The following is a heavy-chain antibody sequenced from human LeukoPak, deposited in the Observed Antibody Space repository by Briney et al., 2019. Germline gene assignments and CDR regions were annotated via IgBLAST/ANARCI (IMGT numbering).Heavy chain of an antibody. CDR2: IHRSGSP. CDR3: AREILGGFNPGAY. D-gene: IGHD1-14*01. V-gene: IGHV4-4*02. Sequence: SSETLSLTCTVSLDSTTSNFWSWVRRPPAKGLEWIGEIHRSGSPNYNPSLQSRVTISIDRSRNQIVLELSSVTAADTAVYYCAREILGGFNPGAYWGQGTLVTVSS. CDR1: LDSTTSNF. J-gene: IGHJ4*02.